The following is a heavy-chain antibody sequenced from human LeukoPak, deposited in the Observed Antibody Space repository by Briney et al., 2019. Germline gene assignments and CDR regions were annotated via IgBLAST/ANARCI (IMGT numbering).Heavy chain of an antibody. J-gene: IGHJ5*02. V-gene: IGHV3-23*01. CDR2: ISGSGGSP. CDR1: GFTFSSYA. CDR3: AKDQYYYDSSGYEP. Sequence: PGGSLRLSCAASGFTFSSYAMSWVRQAPGRGLEWVSAISGSGGSPYYADSVKGRFTISRDNSKNTLYLQMHSLRAEDTAVYYCAKDQYYYDSSGYEPWGQGTLVTVSS. D-gene: IGHD3-22*01.